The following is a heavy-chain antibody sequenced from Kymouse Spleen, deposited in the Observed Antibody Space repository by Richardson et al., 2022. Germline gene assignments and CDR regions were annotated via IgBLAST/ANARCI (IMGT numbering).Heavy chain of an antibody. V-gene: IGHV3-33*01. J-gene: IGHJ6*02. CDR3: ARDVFGVVYGMDV. Sequence: QVQLVESGGGVVQPGRSLRLSCAASGFTFSSYGMHWVRQAPGKGLEWVAVIWYDGSNKYYADSVKGRFTISRDNSKNTLYLQMNSLRAEDTAVYYCARDVFGVVYGMDVWGQGTTVTVSS. CDR1: GFTFSSYG. D-gene: IGHD3-3*01. CDR2: IWYDGSNK.